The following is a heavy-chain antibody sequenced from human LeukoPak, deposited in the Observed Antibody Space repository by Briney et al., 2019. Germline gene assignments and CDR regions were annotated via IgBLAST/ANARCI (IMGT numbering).Heavy chain of an antibody. D-gene: IGHD1-1*01. J-gene: IGHJ5*02. CDR1: GGSITSSRYY. CDR3: AREETGTTEYNWFDP. CDR2: VYYSGSTLYSGST. Sequence: SETLSLTCTVSGGSITSSRYYWGWIRQPPGKGLEWIGSVYYSGSTLYSGSTYYNPSLKSRVTISVDSSKHQFSLKLTSVTAADTAIYYCAREETGTTEYNWFDPWGQGTLVTVSS. V-gene: IGHV4-39*07.